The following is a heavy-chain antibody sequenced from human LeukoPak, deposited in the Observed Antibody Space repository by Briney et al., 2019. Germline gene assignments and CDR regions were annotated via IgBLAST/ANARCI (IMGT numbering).Heavy chain of an antibody. CDR3: ARSITGTTTWWYYYGMDV. J-gene: IGHJ6*02. CDR1: GYTFTSYD. V-gene: IGHV1-2*02. Sequence: GASVKVSCKASGYTFTSYDINWVRQAAGQGLEWMGWINPNSGGTNYAQKFQGRVTMTRDTSISTAYMELSRLRSDDTAVYYCARSITGTTTWWYYYGMDVWGQGTTVTVSS. D-gene: IGHD1-20*01. CDR2: INPNSGGT.